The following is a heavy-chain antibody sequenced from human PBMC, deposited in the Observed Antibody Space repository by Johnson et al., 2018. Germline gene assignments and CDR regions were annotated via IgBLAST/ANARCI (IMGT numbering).Heavy chain of an antibody. CDR2: ISWNSGSI. CDR3: SKARGVVVPAAMRGYYYGMDV. CDR1: GFTFDDYA. Sequence: EVQLVESGGGLVQPGRSLRLSCAASGFTFDDYAMHWVRQAPGKGLEWVSGISWNSGSIGYADSVKGRFTLSRANAKNSLYLQMNSLRAEDTALYYWSKARGVVVPAAMRGYYYGMDVWGQGATVTGSS. J-gene: IGHJ6*02. V-gene: IGHV3-9*01. D-gene: IGHD2-2*01.